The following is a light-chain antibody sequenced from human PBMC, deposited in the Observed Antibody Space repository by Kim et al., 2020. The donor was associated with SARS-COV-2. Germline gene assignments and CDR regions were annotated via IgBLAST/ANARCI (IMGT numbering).Light chain of an antibody. V-gene: IGLV7-43*01. CDR1: TGAVTSGYY. J-gene: IGLJ3*02. CDR2: STS. CDR3: LIYYRGALV. Sequence: QAVVTQEPSLTVSPGGTVTLTCASSTGAVTSGYYPNWFQQKPGQAPRALIYSTSNKCSWTPARFSGSLLGGKAALTLSGVQPEDEAEYYCLIYYRGALVFGGGTQLTVL.